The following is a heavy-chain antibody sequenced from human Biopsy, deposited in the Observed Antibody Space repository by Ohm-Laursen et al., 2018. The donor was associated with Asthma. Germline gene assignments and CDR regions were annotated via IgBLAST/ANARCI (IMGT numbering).Heavy chain of an antibody. J-gene: IGHJ6*02. V-gene: IGHV4-39*01. D-gene: IGHD6-13*01. CDR1: GGYMRRGNYY. CDR2: IYYSGTT. Sequence: GTLSLTCGLSSGSGGYMRRGNYYWGWIRQPPGKGLEWIGSIYYSGTTYYNPSLESRVTVSADTSKNQFSLKLTSVTAADTAVYYCVRGSSSWHHGPFHYYYGLDVWGQGTTATVSS. CDR3: VRGSSSWHHGPFHYYYGLDV.